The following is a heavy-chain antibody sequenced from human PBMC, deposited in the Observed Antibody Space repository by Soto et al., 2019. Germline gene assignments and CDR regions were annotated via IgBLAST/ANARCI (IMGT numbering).Heavy chain of an antibody. CDR3: VSAAKWELLFDY. D-gene: IGHD1-26*01. J-gene: IGHJ4*02. Sequence: SETLSLTCTVSGGSISSSNYYWAWIRQPPGKGLEWIGNIYYTEGTYYNPSLKSRVTISVDTSENQVSLKLFSVTAADTALYYCVSAAKWELLFDYWGQGIQVTVSS. CDR2: IYYTEGT. CDR1: GGSISSSNYY. V-gene: IGHV4-39*01.